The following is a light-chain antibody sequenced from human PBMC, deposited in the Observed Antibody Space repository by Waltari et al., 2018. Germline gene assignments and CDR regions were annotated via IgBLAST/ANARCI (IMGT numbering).Light chain of an antibody. V-gene: IGKV3-20*01. Sequence: EVVLTQSPDTLSLSPGERATLSCRASQSVSRSSLAWYQQKPGQAPRLLISGGSTRATGIPDRFSRAGSGTDFTLTISRLEPEDFAVYYCQHYGRSPPNTFGQGSKLEIK. CDR3: QHYGRSPPNT. CDR1: QSVSRSS. J-gene: IGKJ2*01. CDR2: GGS.